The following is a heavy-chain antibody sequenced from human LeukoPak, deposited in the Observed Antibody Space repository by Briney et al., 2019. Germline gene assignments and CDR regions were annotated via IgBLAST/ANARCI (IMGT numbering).Heavy chain of an antibody. CDR1: GYTLTELS. J-gene: IGHJ6*03. D-gene: IGHD3-10*01. Sequence: GASVKVSCKVSGYTLTELSMHWVRQAPGKGLEWMGGFDPEDGETIYAQKFQGRVTMTEDTSTDTAYMELSSLRSEDTAVYYCARVGSGTQNYYYYYYMDVWGKGTTVTVSS. CDR3: ARVGSGTQNYYYYYYMDV. V-gene: IGHV1-24*01. CDR2: FDPEDGET.